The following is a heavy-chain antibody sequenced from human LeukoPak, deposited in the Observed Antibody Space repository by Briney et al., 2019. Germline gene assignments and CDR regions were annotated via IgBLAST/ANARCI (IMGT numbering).Heavy chain of an antibody. Sequence: SVTVSCKASGCTFSSYAISWVRQAPGQGLEWMGGIIPIFGTANYAQKFQGRVTITADESTSTAYMELSSLRSEDTAVYYCARSTRGGDNWNWVRWFDPWGQGTLVTVSS. V-gene: IGHV1-69*13. CDR1: GCTFSSYA. D-gene: IGHD1-7*01. CDR3: ARSTRGGDNWNWVRWFDP. CDR2: IIPIFGTA. J-gene: IGHJ5*02.